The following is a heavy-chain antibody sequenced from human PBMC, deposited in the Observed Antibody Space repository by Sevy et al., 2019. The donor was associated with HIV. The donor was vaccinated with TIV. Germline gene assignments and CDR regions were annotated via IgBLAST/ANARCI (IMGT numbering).Heavy chain of an antibody. D-gene: IGHD4-17*01. Sequence: GGSLRLSCAASGFTVSSNYMSWVRQAPGKGLEWVSVIYSGGSTYYADSVKGRFTISRDNSKNTLYLQLNSLIAEDTAVYYCARVGGAHDYGDHVAYRGYYYYGMDVWGQGTTVVVSS. CDR2: IYSGGST. CDR3: ARVGGAHDYGDHVAYRGYYYYGMDV. V-gene: IGHV3-53*01. J-gene: IGHJ6*02. CDR1: GFTVSSNY.